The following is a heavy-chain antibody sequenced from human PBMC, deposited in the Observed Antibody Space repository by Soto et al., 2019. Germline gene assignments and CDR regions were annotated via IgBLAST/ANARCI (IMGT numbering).Heavy chain of an antibody. CDR3: ARDHAYYDILTGYYRDYYYGMDV. Sequence: SETLSLTCTVSGGSISSYYWSWIRQPPGRGLEWIGYIYYSGSTNYNPSLKSRVTISVDTSKNQFSLKLSSVTAADTAVYYCARDHAYYDILTGYYRDYYYGMDVWGQGTTVTVSS. CDR2: IYYSGST. V-gene: IGHV4-59*01. J-gene: IGHJ6*02. D-gene: IGHD3-9*01. CDR1: GGSISSYY.